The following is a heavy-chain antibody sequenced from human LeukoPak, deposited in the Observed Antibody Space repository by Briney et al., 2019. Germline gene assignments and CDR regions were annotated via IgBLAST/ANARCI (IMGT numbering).Heavy chain of an antibody. D-gene: IGHD4-17*01. J-gene: IGHJ4*02. CDR3: ARTLTTMTTHGELDF. CDR1: GYTFSNYV. V-gene: IGHV1-18*01. Sequence: GASVKVSCKASGYTFSNYVLTWVRQAPGQGLEWMGRISIYTGNSNYAQEFQDRVNMTRDTSTSTAYMELRNLRSGDTAIYYCARTLTTMTTHGELDFWGQGTLVTVSS. CDR2: ISIYTGNS.